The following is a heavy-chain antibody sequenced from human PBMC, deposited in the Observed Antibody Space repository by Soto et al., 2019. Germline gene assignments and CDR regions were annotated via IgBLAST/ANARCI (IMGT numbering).Heavy chain of an antibody. V-gene: IGHV1-8*01. CDR3: ARGYGDYVPLDY. D-gene: IGHD4-17*01. J-gene: IGHJ4*02. Sequence: QVQLVQSGAEVKKPGASVKVSCKASGYTFTSYDINLVRQATGQGLEWMGWLNPHSGNTGYAHKFQGRVTLTRNTSISTAYMELSSLRSEDTAVYYCARGYGDYVPLDYWGQGPLVTVSS. CDR1: GYTFTSYD. CDR2: LNPHSGNT.